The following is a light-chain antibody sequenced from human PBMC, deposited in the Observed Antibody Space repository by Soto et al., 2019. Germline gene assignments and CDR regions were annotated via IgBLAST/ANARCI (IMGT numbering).Light chain of an antibody. V-gene: IGKV3-11*01. CDR1: QTVGRY. CDR2: DAS. J-gene: IGKJ5*01. Sequence: EIVLTQSPATLSLSPGDRVTLSCRASQTVGRYLSWYQHSPGQGPRLLVYDASNRATGIPARFSGSGSETDFTLTISSLEPEDFAVYYCQQRLLWPITFGQGTRLEI. CDR3: QQRLLWPIT.